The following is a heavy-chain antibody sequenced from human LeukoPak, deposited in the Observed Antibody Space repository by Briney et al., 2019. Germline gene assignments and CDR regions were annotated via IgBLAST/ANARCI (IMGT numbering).Heavy chain of an antibody. Sequence: SEILSLTCTVSGGSISSYYWSWIRQPAGKGLEWIGRIYTSGSTNYNPSLKSRVTMSVDTSKNQFSLKLSSVTAADTAVYYCARGRNYYDSSGYYYESAFDIWGQGTMVTVSS. D-gene: IGHD3-22*01. CDR1: GGSISSYY. CDR3: ARGRNYYDSSGYYYESAFDI. J-gene: IGHJ3*02. CDR2: IYTSGST. V-gene: IGHV4-4*07.